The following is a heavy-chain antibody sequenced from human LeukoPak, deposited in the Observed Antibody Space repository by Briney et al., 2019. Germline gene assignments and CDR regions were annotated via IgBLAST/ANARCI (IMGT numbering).Heavy chain of an antibody. D-gene: IGHD3-10*01. CDR2: ISGGST. CDR1: GFTVSSNE. Sequence: GGSLRLSCAASGFTVSSNEMSWVRQAPGKGLEWVSSISGGSTYYADSVKGRFTISRDNSKNTLYLQMNSLRAEDTAVYYCAKATYYYGYDAFDIWGQGTMVTVSS. V-gene: IGHV3-38-3*01. J-gene: IGHJ3*02. CDR3: AKATYYYGYDAFDI.